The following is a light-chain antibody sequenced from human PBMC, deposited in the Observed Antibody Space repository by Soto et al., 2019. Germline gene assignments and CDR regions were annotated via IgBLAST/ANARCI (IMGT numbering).Light chain of an antibody. CDR3: QQYGSSPSVT. Sequence: PGERATLSCRASQSVSSSYLAWXQXXPGXXXXLXXXGASSRATGIPDRFSGSGSGTDFTLTISRLEPEDFAVYYCQQYGSSPSVTFGQGKRLEIK. J-gene: IGKJ5*01. V-gene: IGKV3-20*01. CDR2: GAS. CDR1: QSVSSSY.